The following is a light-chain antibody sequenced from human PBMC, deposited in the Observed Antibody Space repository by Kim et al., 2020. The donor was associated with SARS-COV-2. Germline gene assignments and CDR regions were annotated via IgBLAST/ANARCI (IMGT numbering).Light chain of an antibody. CDR1: QSISRY. CDR3: QQSYSHPLS. Sequence: DIQMTQSPSSLSASVGDRVTITCRASQSISRYLNWYQQKPGRAPNLLIYAASSLQSGVPSRFSGSGSGTDYTLTISSLQPEDFATYYCQQSYSHPLSFGGGTKVDIK. CDR2: AAS. J-gene: IGKJ4*01. V-gene: IGKV1-39*01.